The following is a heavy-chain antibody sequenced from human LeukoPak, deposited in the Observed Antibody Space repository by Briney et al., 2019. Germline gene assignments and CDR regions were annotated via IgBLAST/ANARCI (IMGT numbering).Heavy chain of an antibody. J-gene: IGHJ4*02. CDR3: ARDPLRFLRVGHYDY. V-gene: IGHV3-21*01. D-gene: IGHD3-3*01. Sequence: GGSLRLSCAASGFTFSTSAMNWVRQAPGKGLEWVSSIDYDSYHIYYAASVRGRFTISRDNAKNSVYLQMNSLRVENTVVYYCARDPLRFLRVGHYDYWGQGTLVAVSS. CDR2: IDYDSYHI. CDR1: GFTFSTSA.